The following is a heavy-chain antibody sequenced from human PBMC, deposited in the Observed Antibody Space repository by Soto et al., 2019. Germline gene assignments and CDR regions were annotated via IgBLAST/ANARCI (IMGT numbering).Heavy chain of an antibody. Sequence: GGSLRLSCSASGFTLSDFAMYWVRRSPGKGLEWVANINQDGSGTYYVDSVKGRFTTSRDNAKNSLYLQMNSLRAEDTAVYYCARYFRGSGRYFFDHWGQGTLVTVSS. CDR3: ARYFRGSGRYFFDH. V-gene: IGHV3-7*03. CDR1: GFTLSDFA. J-gene: IGHJ4*02. D-gene: IGHD6-19*01. CDR2: INQDGSGT.